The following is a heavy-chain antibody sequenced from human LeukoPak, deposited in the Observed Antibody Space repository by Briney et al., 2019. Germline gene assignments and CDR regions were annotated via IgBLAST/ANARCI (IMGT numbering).Heavy chain of an antibody. D-gene: IGHD6-13*01. CDR2: VSYSGST. Sequence: SETLSLTCTVSGGSISGYYWSWIRQPPGKGLEWIAFVSYSGSTNYNPSLKNRVTISRDTSKNQSSLKLSSVTAADTAVYYCARDRGSAGGFDFWGQGALVTVSS. CDR3: ARDRGSAGGFDF. CDR1: GGSISGYY. V-gene: IGHV4-59*01. J-gene: IGHJ4*02.